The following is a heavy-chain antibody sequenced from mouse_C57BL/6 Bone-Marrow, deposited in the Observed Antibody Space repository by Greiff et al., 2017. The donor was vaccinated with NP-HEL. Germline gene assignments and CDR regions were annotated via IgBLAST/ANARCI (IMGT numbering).Heavy chain of an antibody. CDR1: GFTFTDYY. J-gene: IGHJ2*01. Sequence: VQLQQSGGGLVQPGGSLSLSCAASGFTFTDYYMSWVRQPPGKALEWLGFIRNKANGYTTEYSASVKGRFTISRDNSHSILYLQMNALRAEDSATYYCARYNYYFDYWGQGTTLTVSS. V-gene: IGHV7-3*01. CDR3: ARYNYYFDY. CDR2: IRNKANGYTT.